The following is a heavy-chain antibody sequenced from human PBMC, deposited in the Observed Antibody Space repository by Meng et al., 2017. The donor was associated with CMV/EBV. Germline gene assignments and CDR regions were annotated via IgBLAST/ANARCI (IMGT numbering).Heavy chain of an antibody. CDR2: IIPILGIA. CDR3: ARASFPFHYYYYGMDV. D-gene: IGHD3-16*01. CDR1: GGTFSSYA. V-gene: IGHV1-69*10. J-gene: IGHJ6*02. Sequence: SVKVSCKASGGTFSSYAISWVRQAPGQGLEWMGGIIPILGIANYAQKFQGRVTITADKSTSTAYMELSSLRSEDTAVYYCARASFPFHYYYYGMDVWGQGTTVTVSS.